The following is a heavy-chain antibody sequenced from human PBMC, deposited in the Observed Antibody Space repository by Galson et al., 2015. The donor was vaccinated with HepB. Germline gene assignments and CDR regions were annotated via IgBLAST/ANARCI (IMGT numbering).Heavy chain of an antibody. Sequence: SLRLSCAASGFTFSSYAMHWVRQAPGKGLEWVAVISYDGSNKYYADSAKGRFTISRDNSKNTLYLQMNSLRAEDTAVYYCASPPVPSNTKTYYYDSSGYYPFDYWGQGTLVTVSS. J-gene: IGHJ4*02. CDR3: ASPPVPSNTKTYYYDSSGYYPFDY. CDR2: ISYDGSNK. CDR1: GFTFSSYA. V-gene: IGHV3-30-3*01. D-gene: IGHD3-22*01.